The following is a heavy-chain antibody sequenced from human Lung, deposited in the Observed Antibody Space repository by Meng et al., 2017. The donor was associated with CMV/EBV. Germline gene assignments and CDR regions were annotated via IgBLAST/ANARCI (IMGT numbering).Heavy chain of an antibody. Sequence: QVQLVQSGAEVKKPGASVQVACKTSGYTFSDYYINWVRQAPGQGLEWMGWINPNTGGTNYAQKFQGRVTMSRDTSISTFYMYLSRLRSDDTALYYCARDRLVGATEELDYWGKGTMVTSP. J-gene: IGHJ4*02. CDR2: INPNTGGT. D-gene: IGHD1-26*01. CDR1: GYTFSDYY. CDR3: ARDRLVGATEELDY. V-gene: IGHV1-2*02.